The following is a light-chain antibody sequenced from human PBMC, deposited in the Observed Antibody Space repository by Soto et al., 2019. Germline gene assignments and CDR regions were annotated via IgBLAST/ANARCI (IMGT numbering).Light chain of an antibody. CDR2: EVT. J-gene: IGLJ3*02. CDR3: SSYAASNNFYFV. CDR1: SSDVGGYNY. Sequence: QSALTQPPSASGSPGQSVTISCTGTSSDVGGYNYVSWYQQYPGRAPKLMIYEVTKRPSGVPDRFSGSKSGNTASLTVSGLQAEDEGDYYCSSYAASNNFYFVFGGGTKLTVL. V-gene: IGLV2-8*01.